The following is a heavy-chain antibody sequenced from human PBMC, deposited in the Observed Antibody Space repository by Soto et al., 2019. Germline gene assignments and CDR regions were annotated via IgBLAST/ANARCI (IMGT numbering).Heavy chain of an antibody. CDR1: GYNFAGYW. CDR2: IFPSDSDT. Sequence: GESLKISCKGSGYNFAGYWIAWVRQMPGKGLELMGIIFPSDSDTRYRPSFQGLVTISADKSISSAYLQWSSLRASDTALYYCARGGVSTRNFDYWGQGTLVTVSS. V-gene: IGHV5-51*01. D-gene: IGHD3-3*01. CDR3: ARGGVSTRNFDY. J-gene: IGHJ4*02.